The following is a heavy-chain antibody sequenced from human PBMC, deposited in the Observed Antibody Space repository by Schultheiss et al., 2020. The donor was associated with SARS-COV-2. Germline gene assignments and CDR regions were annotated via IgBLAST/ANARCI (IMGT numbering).Heavy chain of an antibody. CDR2: IYTSGST. CDR1: GGSFSGYY. V-gene: IGHV4-4*07. CDR3: ARERVRYFDWLSPADAFDI. J-gene: IGHJ3*02. D-gene: IGHD3-9*01. Sequence: SETLSLTCAVYGGSFSGYYWSWIRQPPGKGLEWIGRIYTSGSTNYNPSLKSRVTMSVDTSKNQFSLKLSSVTAADTAVYYCARERVRYFDWLSPADAFDIWGQGTMVTVSS.